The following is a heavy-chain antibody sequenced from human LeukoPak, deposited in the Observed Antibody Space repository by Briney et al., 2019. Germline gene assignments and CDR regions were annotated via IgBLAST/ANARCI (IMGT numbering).Heavy chain of an antibody. CDR1: GYTFTSYD. CDR2: MNPNSGNT. V-gene: IGHV1-8*01. Sequence: ASVKVSCKASGYTFTSYDINWVRQATGQGLEWMGWMNPNSGNTGYAQKFQGRVTMTRNTSISTAYMELSRLRSDDTAVYYCARVRNYYGSALFDYRGQGTLVTVSS. D-gene: IGHD3-10*01. CDR3: ARVRNYYGSALFDY. J-gene: IGHJ4*02.